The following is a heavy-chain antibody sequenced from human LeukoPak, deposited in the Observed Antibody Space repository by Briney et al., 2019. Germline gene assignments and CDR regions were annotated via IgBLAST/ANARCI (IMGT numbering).Heavy chain of an antibody. J-gene: IGHJ4*02. Sequence: KPSETLSLTCTVSGYSISSGYYWGWIRQPPGKGLEWIGSIYHSGSTNYNPSLKSRVTISVDTSKNQFSLKLSSVTAADTAVYYCARSGGKFSAYYWGQGTLVTVSS. CDR1: GYSISSGYY. V-gene: IGHV4-38-2*02. D-gene: IGHD2-15*01. CDR3: ARSGGKFSAYY. CDR2: IYHSGST.